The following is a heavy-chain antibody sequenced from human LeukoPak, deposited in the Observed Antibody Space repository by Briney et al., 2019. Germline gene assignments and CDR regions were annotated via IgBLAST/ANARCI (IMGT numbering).Heavy chain of an antibody. Sequence: GRSLRLSCAASGFTFDDYAMHWVRQAPGKGLEWVSGISWNSGSIGYADSVKGRFTISRDNAKNSLYLQMNSLRAEDMALYYCAKDGYSYGYGYWGQGTLVTVSS. J-gene: IGHJ4*02. CDR2: ISWNSGSI. CDR1: GFTFDDYA. D-gene: IGHD5-18*01. CDR3: AKDGYSYGYGY. V-gene: IGHV3-9*03.